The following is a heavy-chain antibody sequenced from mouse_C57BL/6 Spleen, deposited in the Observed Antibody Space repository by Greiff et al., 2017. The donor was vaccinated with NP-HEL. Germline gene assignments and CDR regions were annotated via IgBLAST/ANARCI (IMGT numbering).Heavy chain of an antibody. J-gene: IGHJ4*01. V-gene: IGHV1-52*01. CDR2: IDPSDSET. Sequence: QVQLQQPGAELVRPGSPVKMSCKAPGYTFTSYWMHWVKQRPIQGLEWIGNIDPSDSETHSTKKFKAKATLTVAKSSSSAYMQLSRLTSEDVAVYYCARFYDYGGYSMDDWGQGTSVTVSS. CDR1: GYTFTSYW. D-gene: IGHD1-1*01. CDR3: ARFYDYGGYSMDD.